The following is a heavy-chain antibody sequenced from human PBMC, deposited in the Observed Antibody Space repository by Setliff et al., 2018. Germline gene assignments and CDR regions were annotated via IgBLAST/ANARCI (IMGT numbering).Heavy chain of an antibody. D-gene: IGHD3-9*01. CDR3: ARHALSFDSAWDV. J-gene: IGHJ6*04. CDR1: GGSFSGYY. V-gene: IGHV4-59*08. Sequence: SETLSLTCAVYGGSFSGYYWSWIRQPPGKGLEWIAYIHNNGRIKYNPALKSRVTISLDTSKNQFSLTLNSATAADTAVYYCARHALSFDSAWDVWGKGTTVTVSS. CDR2: IHNNGRI.